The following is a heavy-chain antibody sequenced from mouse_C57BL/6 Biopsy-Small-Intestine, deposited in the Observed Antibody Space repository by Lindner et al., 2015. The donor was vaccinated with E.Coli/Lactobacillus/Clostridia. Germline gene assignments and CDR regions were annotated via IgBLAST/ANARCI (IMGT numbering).Heavy chain of an antibody. CDR3: ARTDFWSGYEIGATHKYNWYFDL. J-gene: IGHJ1*01. CDR2: IIPIFGTA. CDR1: GGTFSSYG. D-gene: IGHD1-3*01. Sequence: SVKVSCKASGGTFSSYGISWVRQAPGQGLEWMGGIIPIFGTANYAQKFQGRVTITADESTSTAYMELSSLRSDDTAVYYCARTDFWSGYEIGATHKYNWYFDLWGRGTLVTVSS. V-gene: IGHV1-81*01.